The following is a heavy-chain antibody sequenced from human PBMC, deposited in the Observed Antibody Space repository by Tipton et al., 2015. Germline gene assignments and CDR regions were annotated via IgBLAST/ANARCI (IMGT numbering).Heavy chain of an antibody. V-gene: IGHV4-59*01. CDR2: IYYSGST. CDR1: GDSINSYY. D-gene: IGHD3-10*01. Sequence: TLSLTCTVSGDSINSYYWSWVRQPPGKGLEWIGYIYYSGSTIYNPSLKSRVTVSVDRSKNQFSVRLTSVTAADTALYYCARYYSTSGSYRFDSWGQGALVTVSS. J-gene: IGHJ4*02. CDR3: ARYYSTSGSYRFDS.